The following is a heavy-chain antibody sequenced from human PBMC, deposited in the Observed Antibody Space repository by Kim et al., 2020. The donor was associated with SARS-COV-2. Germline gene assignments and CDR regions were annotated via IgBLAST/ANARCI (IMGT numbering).Heavy chain of an antibody. CDR3: AKGITMIREVDY. Sequence: YYADTVKGRFTISRDNSKNTLYLQMNSLRGEDTAVYYGAKGITMIREVDYWGQGTLVTVSS. J-gene: IGHJ4*02. V-gene: IGHV3-23*01. D-gene: IGHD3-10*01.